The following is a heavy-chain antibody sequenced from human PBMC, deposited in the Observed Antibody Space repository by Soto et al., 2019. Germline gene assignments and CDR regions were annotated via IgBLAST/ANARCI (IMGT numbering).Heavy chain of an antibody. V-gene: IGHV3-15*07. CDR1: CFTFSNSW. CDR3: TTGRIFGVVIPKYYYYGMDV. D-gene: IGHD3-3*01. Sequence: GGSLRLSCAASCFTFSNSWMNWVRQAPGKGLEWVGRIKSKTDGGTTDYAAPVKGRFTISRDDSKNTLYLQMNSLKTEDTAVYYCTTGRIFGVVIPKYYYYGMDVWGQGTTVTVSS. J-gene: IGHJ6*02. CDR2: IKSKTDGGTT.